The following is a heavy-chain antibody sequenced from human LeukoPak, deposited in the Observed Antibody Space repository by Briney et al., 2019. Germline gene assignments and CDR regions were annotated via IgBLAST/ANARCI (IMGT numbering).Heavy chain of an antibody. V-gene: IGHV3-23*01. CDR3: AKRDAYDSSGFSPLFDH. CDR2: ISGNGGSL. CDR1: GFSFSNYA. Sequence: GGSLRLSCAASGFSFSNYAMSWVRQAPGKGLEWVSAISGNGGSLYYADSMKGRFTISRDNSKSELYLRVISLTAEDTAVYYCAKRDAYDSSGFSPLFDHWGQGTLVTVSS. J-gene: IGHJ4*02. D-gene: IGHD3-22*01.